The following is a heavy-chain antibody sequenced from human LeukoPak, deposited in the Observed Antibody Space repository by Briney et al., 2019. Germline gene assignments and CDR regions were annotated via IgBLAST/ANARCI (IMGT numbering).Heavy chain of an antibody. CDR2: IYYSGST. D-gene: IGHD1-26*01. V-gene: IGHV4-59*08. J-gene: IGHJ6*03. CDR1: GGSISSYY. CDR3: ASNSGSYYPYYYYYYMDV. Sequence: SETLSLTCTVSGGSISSYYWSWIRQPPGKGLEWNGYIYYSGSTNYNPSLKSRVTISVDTSKNQFSLKLSSVTAADTAVYYCASNSGSYYPYYYYYYMDVWGKGTTVTVSS.